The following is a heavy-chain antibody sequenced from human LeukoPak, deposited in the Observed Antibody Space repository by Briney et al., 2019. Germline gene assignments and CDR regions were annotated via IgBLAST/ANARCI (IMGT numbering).Heavy chain of an antibody. J-gene: IGHJ4*02. Sequence: GGSLRLSCAASGFTFSNYAMHWVRQAPGKGLEWVAVISYDGRKKYIADSVKGRFTISRDNSKNTLYLQMNSLTAEDTADYYCARDKNADYWGQGTLVTVSS. CDR2: ISYDGRKK. CDR1: GFTFSNYA. CDR3: ARDKNADY. V-gene: IGHV3-30*04.